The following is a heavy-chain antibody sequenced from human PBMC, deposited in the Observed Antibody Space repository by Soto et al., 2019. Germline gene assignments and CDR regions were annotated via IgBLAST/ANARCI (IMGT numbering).Heavy chain of an antibody. CDR2: IYYSGST. J-gene: IGHJ5*02. Sequence: EPLSLRGTVSGGYIRSVDWSGSRHPTGKGLEWIGYIYYSGSTNYNPSLKSRVTMTRDTSTSTVYMELSSLTSEDTAVYYCARDQSCQDLVWWFDPWGQGTLVTLSS. V-gene: IGHV4-59*01. D-gene: IGHD3-16*01. CDR1: GGYIRSVD. CDR3: ARDQSCQDLVWWFDP.